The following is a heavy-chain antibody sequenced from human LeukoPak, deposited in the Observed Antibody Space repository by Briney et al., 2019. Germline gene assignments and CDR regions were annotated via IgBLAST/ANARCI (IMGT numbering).Heavy chain of an antibody. V-gene: IGHV4-59*12. J-gene: IGHJ4*02. CDR1: GGSISSYY. Sequence: SETLSLTCTVSGGSISSYYWSWIRQPPGKGLEWIGYIYYSGSTYYNPSLKSRVTISVDTSKNQFSLKLSSVTAADTAVYYCARDISSSGWLDYWGQGTLVTVSS. CDR2: IYYSGST. CDR3: ARDISSSGWLDY. D-gene: IGHD6-19*01.